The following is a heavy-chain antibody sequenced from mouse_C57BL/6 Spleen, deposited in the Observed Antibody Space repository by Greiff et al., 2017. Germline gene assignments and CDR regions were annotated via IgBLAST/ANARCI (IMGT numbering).Heavy chain of an antibody. Sequence: VQLQQPGAELVRPGTSVKLSCKASGYTFTSYWMHWVKQRPGQGLEWIGVIDPSDSYTNYNQKFKGKATLTVDTSSSTAYMQLSSLTSEDSAVYYCAREDSSGYWFAYWGQGTLVTVSA. CDR2: IDPSDSYT. CDR1: GYTFTSYW. V-gene: IGHV1-59*01. CDR3: AREDSSGYWFAY. J-gene: IGHJ3*01. D-gene: IGHD3-2*02.